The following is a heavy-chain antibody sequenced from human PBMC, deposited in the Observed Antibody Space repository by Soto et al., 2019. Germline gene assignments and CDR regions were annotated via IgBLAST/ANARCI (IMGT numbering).Heavy chain of an antibody. CDR1: GGSISSYY. D-gene: IGHD1-7*01. CDR2: IYYSGST. J-gene: IGHJ3*02. CDR3: ARHAARKNYGNAFDI. Sequence: QVQLQESGPGLVKASETLSLTCTVSGGSISSYYWSWIRQPPGKGLEWIGYIYYSGSTNYNPSLKSRVTISVDTSKNQLSLKLSSVTAADTAVYYCARHAARKNYGNAFDIWGQGTMVTVSS. V-gene: IGHV4-59*08.